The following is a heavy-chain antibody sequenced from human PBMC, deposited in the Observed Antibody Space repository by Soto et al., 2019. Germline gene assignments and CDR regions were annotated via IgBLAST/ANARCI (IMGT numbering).Heavy chain of an antibody. CDR3: ARASLRSKTRPDYGMDV. CDR1: GYTFTGYY. V-gene: IGHV1-2*04. Sequence: GASVKVSCKASGYTFTGYYMHWVRRAPGQGLEWMGWINPNSGGTNYAQKFQGWVTMTRDTSISTAYMELSRLRSDDTAVYYCARASLRSKTRPDYGMDVWGQGTTVTVSS. CDR2: INPNSGGT. J-gene: IGHJ6*02. D-gene: IGHD3-3*01.